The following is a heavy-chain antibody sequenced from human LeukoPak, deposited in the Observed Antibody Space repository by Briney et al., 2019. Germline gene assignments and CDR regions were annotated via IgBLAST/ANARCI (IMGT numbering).Heavy chain of an antibody. J-gene: IGHJ4*02. D-gene: IGHD1-26*01. CDR2: IYYSGST. V-gene: IGHV4-39*01. Sequence: SETLSLTCTVSGGSISSSSYYWGWIRQPPGKGLEWIGSIYYSGSTYYNPSLKSRVTISVDTSKNQFSLKLSSVTAADTAVYYCARVFGSYYGYWGQGTLVTVSS. CDR1: GGSISSSSYY. CDR3: ARVFGSYYGY.